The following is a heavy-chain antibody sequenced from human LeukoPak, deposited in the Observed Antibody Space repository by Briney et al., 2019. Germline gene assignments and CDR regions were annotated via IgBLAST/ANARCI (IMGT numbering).Heavy chain of an antibody. Sequence: GASVKVSCKASGGTFSSYAISWVRQAPGQGLEWMGGIIPIFGTANYAQKFQGRVTITADESTSTAYMELSSLRSEDTAVYYCAREPTTVEPPLSDWGQGTLVTVSS. J-gene: IGHJ4*02. CDR2: IIPIFGTA. CDR3: AREPTTVEPPLSD. CDR1: GGTFSSYA. V-gene: IGHV1-69*13. D-gene: IGHD4-17*01.